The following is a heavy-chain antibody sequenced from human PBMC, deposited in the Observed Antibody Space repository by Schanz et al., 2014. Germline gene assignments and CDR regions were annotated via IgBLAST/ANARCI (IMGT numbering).Heavy chain of an antibody. J-gene: IGHJ5*01. Sequence: EVQLLESGGTLIQPGGSLRLSCAASGFTFSNYAMTWVRQAPGKGLEWVSTISGSGASRYYADSVEGRFTISRDKSKNEVYLQLNSLKVEDAALYYCAKDLYNYGIFDSWGQGTLVTVSS. V-gene: IGHV3-23*01. CDR1: GFTFSNYA. CDR2: ISGSGASR. D-gene: IGHD3-16*01. CDR3: AKDLYNYGIFDS.